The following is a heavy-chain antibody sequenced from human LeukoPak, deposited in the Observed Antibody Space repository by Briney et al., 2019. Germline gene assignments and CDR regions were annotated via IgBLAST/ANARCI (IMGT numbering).Heavy chain of an antibody. CDR1: GFTFSSYG. J-gene: IGHJ3*02. CDR3: ARAQGDFWSGRLRDAFDI. CDR2: IWYDGSNK. V-gene: IGHV3-33*01. D-gene: IGHD3-3*01. Sequence: GGSLRLSCAASGFTFSSYGMHWVRQAPGKGLEWVAVIWYDGSNKYYADSVKGRFTISRDNSKNTLYLQMNSLRAEDTAVYYCARAQGDFWSGRLRDAFDIWGQGTMVTVSS.